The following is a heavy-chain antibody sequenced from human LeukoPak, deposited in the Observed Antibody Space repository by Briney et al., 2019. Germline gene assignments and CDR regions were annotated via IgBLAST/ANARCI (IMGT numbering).Heavy chain of an antibody. V-gene: IGHV1-69*02. CDR2: IIPILGIA. J-gene: IGHJ5*02. CDR3: ASGVEDGYGNWFDP. CDR1: GGTFSSYT. Sequence: ASVKVSCKASGGTFSSYTISWVRQAPGQGLEWMGRIIPILGIANYAQKFQGRVTITADKSTSTAYMELGSLRSEDTAVYYCASGVEDGYGNWFDPWGQGTLVTVSS. D-gene: IGHD5-24*01.